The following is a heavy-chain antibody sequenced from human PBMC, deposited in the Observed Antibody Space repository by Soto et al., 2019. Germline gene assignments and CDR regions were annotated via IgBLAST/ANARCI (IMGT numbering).Heavy chain of an antibody. CDR2: ISGSGGST. V-gene: IGHV3-23*01. CDR1: GFTFSSYA. J-gene: IGHJ6*02. Sequence: EVQLLESGGGLVPPGGSLRLSCAASGFTFSSYAMSWVRQAPGKGLEWVSAISGSGGSTYYADSVKGRFTISRDNSKNTLYLQMNSLRAEDTAVYYCAKQGYCTNGVCYNPYGMDVWGQGTTVTVSS. CDR3: AKQGYCTNGVCYNPYGMDV. D-gene: IGHD2-8*01.